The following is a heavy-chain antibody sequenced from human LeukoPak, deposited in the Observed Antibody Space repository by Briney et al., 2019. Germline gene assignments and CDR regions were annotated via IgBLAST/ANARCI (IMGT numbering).Heavy chain of an antibody. J-gene: IGHJ3*01. Sequence: PGGSLRLSCAASGFTFTTYWMDWVRQVPGKGLLWVARIGTDGSGTAYADSVQGRFTISRDNAKNTLFLQMSGLRPEDTAVYYCARDKYGGNSNAFDVWGQGTLVSVSS. CDR3: ARDKYGGNSNAFDV. D-gene: IGHD4-23*01. CDR1: GFTFTTYW. V-gene: IGHV3-74*01. CDR2: IGTDGSGT.